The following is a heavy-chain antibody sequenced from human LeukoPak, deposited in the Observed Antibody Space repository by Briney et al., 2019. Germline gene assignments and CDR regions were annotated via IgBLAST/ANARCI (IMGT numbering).Heavy chain of an antibody. J-gene: IGHJ4*02. D-gene: IGHD6-19*01. CDR1: GFTVSSNY. Sequence: GGSLRLSCAASGFTVSSNYMSWVRQAPGKGLEWVSVIYSGGSTYYADSVKGRFTISRDNSKNTLYPQMNSLRAEDTAVYYCASPGIAVAHIDYWGQGTLVTVSS. CDR2: IYSGGST. V-gene: IGHV3-66*01. CDR3: ASPGIAVAHIDY.